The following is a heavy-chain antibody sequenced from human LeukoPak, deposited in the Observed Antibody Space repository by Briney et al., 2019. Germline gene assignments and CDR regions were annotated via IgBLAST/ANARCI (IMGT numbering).Heavy chain of an antibody. CDR1: GGTFSTYA. V-gene: IGHV1-69*04. Sequence: SVKVSCKASGGTFSTYAISWVRQAPGQGLEWMGRIIPMLGVANYAQEFQGRVTSNAEKSTSTAYMELSSLRAEDTALYHCASRKYVSGTYYPHSFDYWGQGTLVTVSS. D-gene: IGHD3-10*01. CDR3: ASRKYVSGTYYPHSFDY. CDR2: IIPMLGVA. J-gene: IGHJ4*02.